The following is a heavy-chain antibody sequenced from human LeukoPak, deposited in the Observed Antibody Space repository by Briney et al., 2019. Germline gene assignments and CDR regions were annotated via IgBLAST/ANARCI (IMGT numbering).Heavy chain of an antibody. J-gene: IGHJ5*02. CDR3: ASGTTGTTSWFDP. V-gene: IGHV4-31*03. CDR2: IYYSGST. D-gene: IGHD1-1*01. Sequence: TSQTLSLTCTVSGGSISSGGYYWSWIRQHPGKGLEWIGYIYYSGSTYYNPSLKSRVTISVDTSKNQFSLKLSSVTAADTAVYYCASGTTGTTSWFDPWSQGTLVTVSS. CDR1: GGSISSGGYY.